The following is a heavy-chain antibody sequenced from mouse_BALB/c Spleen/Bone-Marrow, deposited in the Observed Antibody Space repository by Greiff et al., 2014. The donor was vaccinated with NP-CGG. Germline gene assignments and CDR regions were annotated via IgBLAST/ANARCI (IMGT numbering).Heavy chain of an antibody. CDR1: GFTFTDYY. Sequence: EVQRVESGGGLVQPGGSLRLSCATSGFTFTDYYMSWVRQPPGKALEWLVFIRNKGNGYTTEYSASVKGRFTISRDNSQSILYLQMNTLRAEDSATYYCARDDYGFDYWGQGTTLTVSS. CDR2: IRNKGNGYTT. J-gene: IGHJ2*01. CDR3: ARDDYGFDY. V-gene: IGHV7-3*02. D-gene: IGHD1-1*01.